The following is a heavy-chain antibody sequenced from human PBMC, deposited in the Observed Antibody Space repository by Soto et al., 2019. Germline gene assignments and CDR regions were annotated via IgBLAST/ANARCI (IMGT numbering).Heavy chain of an antibody. CDR3: AILMTTVTTGDAFDI. CDR1: GYTFTSYY. Sequence: ASVKVSCKASGYTFTSYYMHWVRQAPGQGLEWMGIINPSGGSTSYAQKFQGRVTMTRDTSTSTVYMELSSLRSEDTAVYYCAILMTTVTTGDAFDIWGQGTMVTVSS. CDR2: INPSGGST. V-gene: IGHV1-46*01. J-gene: IGHJ3*02. D-gene: IGHD4-17*01.